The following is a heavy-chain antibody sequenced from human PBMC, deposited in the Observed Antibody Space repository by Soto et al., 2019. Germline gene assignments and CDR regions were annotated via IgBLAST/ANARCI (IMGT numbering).Heavy chain of an antibody. Sequence: ASVKVSCKASGFTFTSSAMQWVRQARGQRLEWIGWIVVGSGNTNYAQKFQERVTITRDMSTSTAYMELSSLRSEDTAVYYCAKKGRGYCSSTSCYDYYSYGMDVWGQGTTVTVSS. V-gene: IGHV1-58*02. CDR3: AKKGRGYCSSTSCYDYYSYGMDV. J-gene: IGHJ6*02. CDR1: GFTFTSSA. D-gene: IGHD2-2*01. CDR2: IVVGSGNT.